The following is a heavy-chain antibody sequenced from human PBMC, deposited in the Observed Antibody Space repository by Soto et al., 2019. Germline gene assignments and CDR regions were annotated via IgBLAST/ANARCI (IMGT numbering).Heavy chain of an antibody. V-gene: IGHV4-31*03. CDR3: AGIYSGSPGGTLRY. J-gene: IGHJ4*02. D-gene: IGHD1-26*01. Sequence: QVQLQESGPGLVKPSQTLSLTCTVSGGSISSGGYYWSWIRQHPGKGLEWIGYIYYSGSTYYNPSLKSGVTISVDTSKNQFALKMSSVTAADTAVYYCAGIYSGSPGGTLRYWGQGTLVTVSS. CDR1: GGSISSGGYY. CDR2: IYYSGST.